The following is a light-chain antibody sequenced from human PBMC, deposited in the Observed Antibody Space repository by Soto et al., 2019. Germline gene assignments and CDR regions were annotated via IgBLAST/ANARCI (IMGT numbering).Light chain of an antibody. CDR1: QSVSSY. J-gene: IGKJ1*01. CDR3: QQYGRSPPIT. CDR2: DAS. V-gene: IGKV3-20*01. Sequence: EIVLTQSPATLSLSPGERATLSCRASQSVSSYLAWYQQKPGQAPRLLIYDASNRATGIPDRFSGSGPGTDFTLTINSLEPEDFAVYYCQQYGRSPPITFGQGTKVDIK.